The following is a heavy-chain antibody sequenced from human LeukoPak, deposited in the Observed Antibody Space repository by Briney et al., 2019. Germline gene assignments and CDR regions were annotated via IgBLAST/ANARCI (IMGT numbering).Heavy chain of an antibody. CDR3: ARSSGSYYGAFDI. CDR1: GYTFTGYY. J-gene: IGHJ3*02. D-gene: IGHD1-26*01. Sequence: ASVTVSCKASGYTFTGYYMHWVRQAPGQGLEWMGRINPNSGGTNYAQKFQGRVTMTRDTSISTAYMELSRLRSDDTAVYYCARSSGSYYGAFDIWGQGTMVTVSS. V-gene: IGHV1-2*06. CDR2: INPNSGGT.